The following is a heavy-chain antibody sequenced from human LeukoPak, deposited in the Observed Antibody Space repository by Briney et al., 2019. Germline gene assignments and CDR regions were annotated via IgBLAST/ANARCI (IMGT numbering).Heavy chain of an antibody. V-gene: IGHV3-21*01. CDR2: ISSSSSYI. D-gene: IGHD2-2*01. J-gene: IGHJ3*02. CDR3: TSYIVVVRTVAAQNAFDI. Sequence: GGSLRLSCAASGFTFSSYSMNWVRQAPGKGLEWVSSISSSSSYIYYADSVKGRFTISRDNAKNSLYLQMNSLRAEDTAVYYCTSYIVVVRTVAAQNAFDIWGQGTMVTVSS. CDR1: GFTFSSYS.